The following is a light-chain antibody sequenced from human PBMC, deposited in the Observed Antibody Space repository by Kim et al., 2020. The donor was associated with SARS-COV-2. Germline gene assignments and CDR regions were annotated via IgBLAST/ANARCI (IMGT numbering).Light chain of an antibody. CDR1: KLGDKY. CDR2: QDS. CDR3: QAWDSSWV. J-gene: IGLJ3*02. Sequence: ELTQPPSVSVSPGQTASITCSGDKLGDKYACWYQQKPGQSPVLVIYQDSKRPSGIPERFSCSNSGNTATLTISGTQAMDEADYYCQAWDSSWVFGGGT. V-gene: IGLV3-1*01.